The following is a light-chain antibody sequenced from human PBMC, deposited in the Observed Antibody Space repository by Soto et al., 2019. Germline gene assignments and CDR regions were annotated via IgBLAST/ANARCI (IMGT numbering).Light chain of an antibody. CDR1: QSISNY. Sequence: DIQMTQSPSSLSASVGDRVTNTCRTSQSISNYLNWYQQKPGKAPKLLIYAASSLQSGVPSRFSGSGSGTDFTLTISSPQPEDFATYYCQQTYSTPPTFGQGTTLEIK. J-gene: IGKJ2*01. CDR3: QQTYSTPPT. CDR2: AAS. V-gene: IGKV1-39*01.